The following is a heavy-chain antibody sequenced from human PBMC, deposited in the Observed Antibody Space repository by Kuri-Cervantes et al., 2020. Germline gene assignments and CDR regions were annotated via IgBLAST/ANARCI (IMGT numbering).Heavy chain of an antibody. J-gene: IGHJ4*02. Sequence: GSLRLSCAVYGGSFSGYYWSWIRQPPGKGLEWIGEINHSGSTNYNPSLKSRVTISVDTSKNQFSLKLSSVTAADTAVYYCARLSYSGYVDYWGQGTLVTVSS. CDR2: INHSGST. CDR3: ARLSYSGYVDY. V-gene: IGHV4-34*01. CDR1: GGSFSGYY. D-gene: IGHD1-26*01.